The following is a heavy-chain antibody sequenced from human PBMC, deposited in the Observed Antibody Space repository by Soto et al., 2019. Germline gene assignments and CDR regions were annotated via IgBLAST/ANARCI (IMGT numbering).Heavy chain of an antibody. D-gene: IGHD3-22*01. V-gene: IGHV4-31*03. J-gene: IGHJ5*02. CDR1: GGSISSGGYY. Sequence: ASETLSLTCTVSGGSISSGGYYWSWIRQHPGKGLEWIGYIYYSGSTYYNPSLKSRVTISVDTSKNQFSLKLSSVTAADTAVYYCAKFSYHDSSGYYFYWFDPWGQGAQVTVSS. CDR2: IYYSGST. CDR3: AKFSYHDSSGYYFYWFDP.